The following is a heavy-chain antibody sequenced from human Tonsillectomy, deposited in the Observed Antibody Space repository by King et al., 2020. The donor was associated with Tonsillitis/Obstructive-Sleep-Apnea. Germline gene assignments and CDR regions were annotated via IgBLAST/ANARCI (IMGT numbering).Heavy chain of an antibody. V-gene: IGHV4-59*01. D-gene: IGHD6-13*01. CDR2: IYYGGTT. CDR1: GNSISSYY. CDR3: ARDSSSWYL. Sequence: QLQESGPGLVKPSETLSLTCTVSGNSISSYYWSWIRQPPGRGLEWVGYIYYGGTTNYNPSLKSRVTMSVDTSKSQFSLKLSSVTAADTAVYYLARDSSSWYLWGQGTLVTVSS. J-gene: IGHJ4*02.